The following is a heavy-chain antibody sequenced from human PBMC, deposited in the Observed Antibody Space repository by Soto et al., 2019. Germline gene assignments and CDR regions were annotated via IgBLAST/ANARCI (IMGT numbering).Heavy chain of an antibody. J-gene: IGHJ4*02. D-gene: IGHD1-26*01. CDR1: GFTFSDYY. CDR3: ARGQVDTRLFDY. Sequence: GGSLRLSCAVSGFTFSDYYMTWIRQAPGKGLEWVSYISSSTSHTNYADSVKGQVTISADKSIYTAYLQWSSLKASDTAMYYCARGQVDTRLFDYWGQGTQVTVSS. V-gene: IGHV3-11*05. CDR2: ISSSTSHT.